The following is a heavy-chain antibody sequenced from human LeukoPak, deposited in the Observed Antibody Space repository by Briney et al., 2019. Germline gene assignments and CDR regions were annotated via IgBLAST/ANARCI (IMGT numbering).Heavy chain of an antibody. D-gene: IGHD4-11*01. V-gene: IGHV3-7*01. CDR3: AKGRVTYDY. J-gene: IGHJ4*02. CDR1: AFTFSNYW. Sequence: GSLRLSCAASAFTFSNYWMSWVRQAPGKGLEWVASIKPDGSEKYYVDSVKGRFTISRGHAKNSLYLQMNSLRAEDTAVYYCAKGRVTYDYWGQGTLVTVSS. CDR2: IKPDGSEK.